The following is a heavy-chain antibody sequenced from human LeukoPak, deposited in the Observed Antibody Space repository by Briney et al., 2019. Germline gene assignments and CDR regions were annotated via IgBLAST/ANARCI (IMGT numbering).Heavy chain of an antibody. CDR1: GFTFRNYA. D-gene: IGHD5/OR15-5a*01. V-gene: IGHV3-43*02. J-gene: IGHJ4*02. CDR2: TSGDGITT. Sequence: SGGSLRLSCAASGFTFRNYAIHWVRQAPGKGLEWVSLTSGDGITTYFADSVKGRFTISRDNSKSSLFLQMNSLRTEDTALYYCARDHVYGGADYWGQGTLVTVSS. CDR3: ARDHVYGGADY.